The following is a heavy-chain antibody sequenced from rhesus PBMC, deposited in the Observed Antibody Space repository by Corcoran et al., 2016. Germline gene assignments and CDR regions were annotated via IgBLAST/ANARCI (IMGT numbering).Heavy chain of an antibody. CDR2: IYWKDSK. D-gene: IGHD5-42*01. Sequence: QVTLKESGPALVKPTQTLTLTCTFSGFSISTTGTGVGWIRQPPGKALEWLASIYWKDSKYSSTSLKSSLTISKDTSKNQVVLTMTNMDPVDTATYDWARVRGGQFDYWGQGVLVTVSS. CDR3: ARVRGGQFDY. CDR1: GFSISTTGTG. V-gene: IGHV2-95*01. J-gene: IGHJ4*01.